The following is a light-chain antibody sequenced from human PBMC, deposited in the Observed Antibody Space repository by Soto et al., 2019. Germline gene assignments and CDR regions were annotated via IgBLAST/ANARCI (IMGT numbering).Light chain of an antibody. Sequence: QSALTQPPSASGSPGQSVTISCTGVRSDVGGKKYVSWYQQHPGKAPQLMIYEVSKRASGVPDRFSGSKYGNTASLTVSGLQAEDEADYYCSSYAGSLVFGGGTKLTVL. CDR2: EVS. V-gene: IGLV2-8*01. CDR3: SSYAGSLV. J-gene: IGLJ2*01. CDR1: RSDVGGKKY.